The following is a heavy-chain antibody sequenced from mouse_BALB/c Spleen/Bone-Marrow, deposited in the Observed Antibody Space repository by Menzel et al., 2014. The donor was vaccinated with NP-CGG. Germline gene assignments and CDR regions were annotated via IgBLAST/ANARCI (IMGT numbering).Heavy chain of an antibody. CDR1: GYTFTGYW. CDR2: IDPSDSET. CDR3: VRKYGKGGDY. J-gene: IGHJ2*01. V-gene: IGHV1-61*01. D-gene: IGHD2-10*02. Sequence: LQESGAELVRPGASVKLSCKASGYTFTGYWMNWVKQRPGQGLEWIGMIDPSDSETHYNQIFKDKATLTVDKSSSTAYMQLGSLTSEDSAVYYCVRKYGKGGDYWGQGTTLTVSS.